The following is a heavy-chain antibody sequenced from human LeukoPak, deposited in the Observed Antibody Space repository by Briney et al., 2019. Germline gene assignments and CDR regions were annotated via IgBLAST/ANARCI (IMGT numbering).Heavy chain of an antibody. CDR2: INPSGGST. J-gene: IGHJ4*02. CDR3: ARSLYSSSWYDY. D-gene: IGHD6-13*01. CDR1: GYTFTSYY. V-gene: IGHV1-46*01. Sequence: ASVKVSCKASGYTFTSYYMHWVRQAPGQGLEWMGIINPSGGSTSYAQKFQGRVTMTRDTSTSTAYMELSRLRSDDTAVYYCARSLYSSSWYDYWGQGTLVTVSS.